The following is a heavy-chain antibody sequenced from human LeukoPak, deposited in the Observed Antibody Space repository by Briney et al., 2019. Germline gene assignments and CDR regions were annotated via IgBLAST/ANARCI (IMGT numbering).Heavy chain of an antibody. CDR2: ISGSGLST. V-gene: IGHV3-23*01. CDR1: GFTFSSYA. J-gene: IGHJ3*01. CDR3: AKDRSIAAGDDAFDL. D-gene: IGHD6-13*01. Sequence: GGSLRLSCAASGFTFSSYAMSWVRQAPGKGLEWVSYISGSGLSTYYADSVTGRFTISRDNSKNTLYLQMNSLTAEDTAVYYCAKDRSIAAGDDAFDLWGQGTIVTVSS.